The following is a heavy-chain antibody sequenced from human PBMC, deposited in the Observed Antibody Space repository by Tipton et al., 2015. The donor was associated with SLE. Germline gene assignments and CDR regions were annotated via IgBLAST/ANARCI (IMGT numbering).Heavy chain of an antibody. CDR3: ARGASGLGSHFDY. Sequence: TLSLTCTVSGGSISSGSYYWSWIRQPAGKGLEWIGRIYTSGSTNYNPSLKSRVTISVDTSKNQFSLKLSSVTAPDTAVYYCARGASGLGSHFDYWGQGTLVTVSS. D-gene: IGHD3-10*01. CDR1: GGSISSGSYY. CDR2: IYTSGST. V-gene: IGHV4-61*02. J-gene: IGHJ4*02.